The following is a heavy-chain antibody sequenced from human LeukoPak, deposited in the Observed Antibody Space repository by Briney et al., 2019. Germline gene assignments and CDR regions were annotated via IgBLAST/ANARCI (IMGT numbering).Heavy chain of an antibody. CDR2: INPNSGGT. CDR1: GYTFTSYG. CDR3: ARGIYNLDY. Sequence: ASVKVSCKASGYTFTSYGISWVRQAPGQGLEWMGWINPNSGGTNYAQKFQGRVTMTRDTSISTAYMELSRLRSDDTAVYYCARGIYNLDYWGQGTLVTVSS. J-gene: IGHJ4*02. D-gene: IGHD1-14*01. V-gene: IGHV1-2*02.